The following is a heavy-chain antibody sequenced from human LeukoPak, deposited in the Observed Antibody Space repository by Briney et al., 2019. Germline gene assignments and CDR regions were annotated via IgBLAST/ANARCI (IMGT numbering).Heavy chain of an antibody. CDR1: GFTFDDYT. D-gene: IGHD3-10*02. CDR3: AELGITMIGGV. V-gene: IGHV3-43*01. CDR2: ISWDGGST. Sequence: GGSLRLSCAASGFTFDDYTMHWVRQAPGKGLEWVSLISWDGGSTYYADSVKGRFTISRDNAKNSLYLQMNSLRAEDTAVYYCAELGITMIGGVWGKGTTVTISS. J-gene: IGHJ6*04.